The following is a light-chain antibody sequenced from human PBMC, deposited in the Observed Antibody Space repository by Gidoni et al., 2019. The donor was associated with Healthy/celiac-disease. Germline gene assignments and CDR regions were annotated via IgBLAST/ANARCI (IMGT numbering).Light chain of an antibody. CDR3: MQGTHWPPWT. V-gene: IGKV2-30*02. CDR2: KVS. CDR1: QSLLHSNGYTY. Sequence: DIVMTQSPLSLPVTPGEPASISCRSSQSLLHSNGYTYLNWYQQKPGQSPRRLIYKVSNRDSGVPDRFSGSGSGTDFTLKISRVEAEDVGVYYCMQGTHWPPWTFGQGTKVEIK. J-gene: IGKJ1*01.